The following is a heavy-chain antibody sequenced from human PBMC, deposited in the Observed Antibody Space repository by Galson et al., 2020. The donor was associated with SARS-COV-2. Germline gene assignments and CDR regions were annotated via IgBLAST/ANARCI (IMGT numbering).Heavy chain of an antibody. D-gene: IGHD1-26*01. CDR3: ARADTGSYYDAFFDY. J-gene: IGHJ4*02. V-gene: IGHV3-49*03. Sequence: GESLKISCAASGFTFGDHGMSCFRQAPGKGLEYISFIRSKTYGGTTEYAASVEGRFTISRDDSKNIAYLQMNSLKNEDTGVYYCARADTGSYYDAFFDYWGQGTLVTVSS. CDR2: IRSKTYGGTT. CDR1: GFTFGDHG.